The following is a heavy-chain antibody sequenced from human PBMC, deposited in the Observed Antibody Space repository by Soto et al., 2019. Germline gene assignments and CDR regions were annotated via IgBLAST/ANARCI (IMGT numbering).Heavy chain of an antibody. CDR3: ATQHPLDSSGWYN. D-gene: IGHD6-19*01. Sequence: GESLKISCKASGYSFTNFWLGWVRQMPGKGLEWLGIIYPGDSETIYSPSFQGQVTISADRSISTAYLQWSSLKASDTAIYYCATQHPLDSSGWYNWGQGTLVTVSS. CDR1: GYSFTNFW. CDR2: IYPGDSET. J-gene: IGHJ4*02. V-gene: IGHV5-51*01.